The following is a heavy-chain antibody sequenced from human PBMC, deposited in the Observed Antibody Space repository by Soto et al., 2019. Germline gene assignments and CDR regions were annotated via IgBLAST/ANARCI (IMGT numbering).Heavy chain of an antibody. CDR2: ISPYNGDT. V-gene: IGHV1-18*01. Sequence: ASVKVSCKASGYTFTSYGINWVRQAPGQGLEWLGGISPYNGDTKYAQKLRGRVAMTADESTRTAYMALSSLRSEDTAVYYCLISPAGTDRTRWFDPWGQGTLVTVSS. CDR3: LISPAGTDRTRWFDP. J-gene: IGHJ5*02. CDR1: GYTFTSYG. D-gene: IGHD6-19*01.